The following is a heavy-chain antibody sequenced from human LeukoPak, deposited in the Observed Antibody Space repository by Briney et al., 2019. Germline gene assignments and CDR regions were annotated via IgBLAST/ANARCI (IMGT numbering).Heavy chain of an antibody. D-gene: IGHD2-15*01. Sequence: GSSVKVSCKASGGTFSSYAISWVRQAPGQGLEWMGRIIPILGIANYAQKFQGRVTITTDESTSTAYMELSSLRSEDTAVYYCARDHYCSGGSCLRGPFDYWGQGTLVTVSS. CDR3: ARDHYCSGGSCLRGPFDY. CDR2: IIPILGIA. J-gene: IGHJ4*02. CDR1: GGTFSSYA. V-gene: IGHV1-69*04.